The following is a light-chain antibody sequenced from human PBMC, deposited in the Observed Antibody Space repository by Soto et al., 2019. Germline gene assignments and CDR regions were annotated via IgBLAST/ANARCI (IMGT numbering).Light chain of an antibody. CDR2: EVS. J-gene: IGLJ2*01. CDR3: SSFTSTSTLVV. V-gene: IGLV2-14*01. CDR1: SSDVGDYDF. Sequence: QSVLTQPASVSGSAGQSITISCTGSSSDVGDYDFVSWYQQHPGKAPKLIIYEVSDRPSGVSNRFSGSKSGNTASLTISGLQAEDDAHYYCSSFTSTSTLVVFGGGTKLTVL.